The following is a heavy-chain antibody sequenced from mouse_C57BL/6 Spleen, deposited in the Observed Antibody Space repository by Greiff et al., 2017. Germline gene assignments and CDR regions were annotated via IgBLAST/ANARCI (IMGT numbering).Heavy chain of an antibody. Sequence: EVKLMESGEGLVKPGGSLKLSCAASGFTFSSYAMSWVRQTPEKRLEWVAYISSGGDYIYYADTVKGRITISRDNARNTLYLQMSSLKSEDTAMYYCTRDELRGGYYAMDYWGQGTSVTVSS. CDR1: GFTFSSYA. J-gene: IGHJ4*01. CDR2: ISSGGDYI. D-gene: IGHD2-12*01. CDR3: TRDELRGGYYAMDY. V-gene: IGHV5-9-1*02.